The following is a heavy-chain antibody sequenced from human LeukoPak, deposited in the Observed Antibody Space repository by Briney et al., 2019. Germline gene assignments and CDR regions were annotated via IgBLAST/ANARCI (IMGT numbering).Heavy chain of an antibody. J-gene: IGHJ4*02. Sequence: GGSLRLSCAASGFTFSSSWMHWVRQAPGKGLVWVSRINSDGSSTTYADSVKGRFTISRDNSKNTLYLQMNSLRAEDTAVYYCASIMRDYYDSSGTLFDYWGQGTLVTVSS. V-gene: IGHV3-74*01. CDR2: INSDGSST. D-gene: IGHD3-22*01. CDR3: ASIMRDYYDSSGTLFDY. CDR1: GFTFSSSW.